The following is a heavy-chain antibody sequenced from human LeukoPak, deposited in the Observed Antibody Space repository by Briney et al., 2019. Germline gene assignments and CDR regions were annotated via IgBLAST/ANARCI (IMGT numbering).Heavy chain of an antibody. CDR1: GFTFSSYA. CDR2: ISYDGSNK. V-gene: IGHV3-30-3*01. CDR3: ARDRTYLDAFDI. J-gene: IGHJ3*02. Sequence: GRSLRLSCAASGFTFSSYAMLWVRQAPGKGLEWVAVISYDGSNKYYADSVKGRFTISRDNAKNTLYLQMNSLRAEDTAVYYCARDRTYLDAFDIWGQGTMVTVSS.